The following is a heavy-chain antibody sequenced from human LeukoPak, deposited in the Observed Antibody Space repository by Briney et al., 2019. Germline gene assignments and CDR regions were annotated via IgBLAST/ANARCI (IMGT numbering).Heavy chain of an antibody. CDR1: GVSISDVNYY. D-gene: IGHD2-2*01. CDR3: ASSLTRIGYCSSTSCRSFDY. Sequence: SSQTLSLTCTVSGVSISDVNYYWSWIRQHPGKGLEWIGYIYYSGTTYYNPSLKSRVTISVDTSKIQFSLRLSSVTAAYTAVYYCASSLTRIGYCSSTSCRSFDYWGQGTLVTVSS. V-gene: IGHV4-31*03. J-gene: IGHJ4*02. CDR2: IYYSGTT.